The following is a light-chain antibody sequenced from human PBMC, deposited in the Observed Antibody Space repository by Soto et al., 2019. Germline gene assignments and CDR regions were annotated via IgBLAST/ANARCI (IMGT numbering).Light chain of an antibody. CDR3: LQDINYPWT. J-gene: IGKJ1*01. CDR1: QGIGNA. V-gene: IGKV1-6*01. CDR2: VAS. Sequence: AIQMTQSPSSLSASVGDRVTISCRASQGIGNALGXXQQKPGKPPKVLIYVASNLQSGVPPRFSGSGSGTDFTLAISSLQPEDSATYYCLQDINYPWTFGQGTKVDIK.